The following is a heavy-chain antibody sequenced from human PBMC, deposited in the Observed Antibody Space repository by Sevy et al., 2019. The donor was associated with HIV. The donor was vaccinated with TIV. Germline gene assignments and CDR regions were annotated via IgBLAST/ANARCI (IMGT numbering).Heavy chain of an antibody. J-gene: IGHJ4*02. CDR3: ARVRERYCSGGSCYYGYFFDY. CDR2: ISDRSDTI. D-gene: IGHD2-15*01. CDR1: GFIFSNYY. Sequence: GGSLRLSCAASGFIFSNYYMTWVRQAPGKGLEWVSYISDRSDTISYEHSVKGRFTNSRDNAKNAMYLQMSSLGGEDTAVYYCARVRERYCSGGSCYYGYFFDYWGQGTLVTVSS. V-gene: IGHV3-48*01.